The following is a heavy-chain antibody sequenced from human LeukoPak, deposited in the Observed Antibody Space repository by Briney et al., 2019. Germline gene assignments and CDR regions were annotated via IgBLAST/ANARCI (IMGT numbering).Heavy chain of an antibody. CDR1: GGSISSYY. CDR2: IYYSGST. J-gene: IGHJ4*02. V-gene: IGHV4-59*01. CDR3: ARAWQDRYYDFWSGYYSFDY. D-gene: IGHD3-3*01. Sequence: PSETLSLTCTVSGGSISSYYWSWIRQPPGKGLEWIGYIYYSGSTNYNPSLKSRVTISVYTSKNQFSLKLSSVTAADTAVYYCARAWQDRYYDFWSGYYSFDYWGQGTLVTVSS.